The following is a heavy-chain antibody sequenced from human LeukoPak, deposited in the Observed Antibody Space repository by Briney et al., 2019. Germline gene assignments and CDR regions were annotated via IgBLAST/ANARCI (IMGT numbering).Heavy chain of an antibody. CDR2: IHYSGSL. V-gene: IGHV4-59*12. D-gene: IGHD1-1*01. CDR1: SGSIRNYY. Sequence: PSETLSLTCTVSSGSIRNYYWSWIRQPPGKGLEWIGYIHYSGSLNYNPSLKSRAIISLDTSKNQFSLRLSSVTAADTAVYYCARGDYQLVSPWGQGTLVTVSS. CDR3: ARGDYQLVSP. J-gene: IGHJ5*02.